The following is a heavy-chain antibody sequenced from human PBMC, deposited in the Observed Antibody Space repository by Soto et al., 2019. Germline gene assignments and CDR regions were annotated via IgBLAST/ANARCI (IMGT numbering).Heavy chain of an antibody. CDR2: IIPILGIA. V-gene: IGHV1-69*02. D-gene: IGHD2-15*01. Sequence: QVQLVQSGAEVKKPGSSVKVSCKASGGTFSSYTISWVRQAPGQGLEWMGRIIPILGIANYAQKFQGRVTITADKSTSTAYMELSSLRSEDTAVYYCALEGLYCSGGSCYSDWGQGTLVTVSS. CDR1: GGTFSSYT. J-gene: IGHJ4*02. CDR3: ALEGLYCSGGSCYSD.